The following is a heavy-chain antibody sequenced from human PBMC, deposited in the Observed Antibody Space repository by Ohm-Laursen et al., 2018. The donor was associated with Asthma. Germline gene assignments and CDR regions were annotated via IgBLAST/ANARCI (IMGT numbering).Heavy chain of an antibody. D-gene: IGHD4-17*01. V-gene: IGHV3-74*01. J-gene: IGHJ4*02. CDR3: TRGGHYGSYFDY. CDR1: GFTFSTYW. CDR2: VYGDGSNT. Sequence: SLRLSCAASGFTFSTYWMHWVRQAPGKGLVWVSRVYGDGSNTIYADSVKGRFTISRDNAKNTLYLQMNSLGAEDTAVYYCTRGGHYGSYFDYWGQGTLVTVSS.